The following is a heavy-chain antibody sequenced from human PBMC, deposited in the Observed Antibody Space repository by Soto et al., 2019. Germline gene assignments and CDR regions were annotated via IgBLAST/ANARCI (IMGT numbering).Heavy chain of an antibody. V-gene: IGHV4-31*03. CDR2: IYYSGST. J-gene: IGHJ5*02. CDR3: ARESPPLGYCSGGSCYYGFDP. Sequence: SETLSLTCTVSGGSISSGGYYWSWIRQHPGKGLEWIGYIYYSGSTHYNPSLKSRVTISVDTTKNQFSLRLSSVTAADTAVYYCARESPPLGYCSGGSCYYGFDPWGQGTLVTVSS. D-gene: IGHD2-15*01. CDR1: GGSISSGGYY.